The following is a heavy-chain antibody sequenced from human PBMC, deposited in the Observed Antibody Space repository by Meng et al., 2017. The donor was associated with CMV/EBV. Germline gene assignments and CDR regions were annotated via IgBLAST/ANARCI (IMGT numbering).Heavy chain of an antibody. CDR2: INPNSGGT. D-gene: IGHD1-26*01. CDR3: ARGGAWEEPGPRFDY. V-gene: IGHV1-2*02. CDR1: GYTFTGYY. J-gene: IGHJ4*02. Sequence: QVQLVQSGAAVKKPXXSXKGXCXASGYTFTGYYMHWVRQAPGQGLEWMGWINPNSGGTNYAQKFQGRVTMTRDTSISTAYMELSRLRSDDTAVYYCARGGAWEEPGPRFDYWGQGTLVTVSS.